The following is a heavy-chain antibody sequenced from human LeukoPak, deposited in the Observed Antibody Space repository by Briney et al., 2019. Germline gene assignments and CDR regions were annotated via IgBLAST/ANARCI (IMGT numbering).Heavy chain of an antibody. V-gene: IGHV3-30*18. CDR2: IGNDGINK. CDR1: GLIFSTYG. D-gene: IGHD5-18*01. J-gene: IGHJ4*02. CDR3: AKGRRGSSYVHYFDS. Sequence: GGSLRLSCAASGLIFSTYGMHWGRQAPGKGLEWVAVIGNDGINKYYGDSVKGRFSISRDNSNNTLYLHMNSLRPEDTAVYFCAKGRRGSSYVHYFDSWGQGVLVTVSS.